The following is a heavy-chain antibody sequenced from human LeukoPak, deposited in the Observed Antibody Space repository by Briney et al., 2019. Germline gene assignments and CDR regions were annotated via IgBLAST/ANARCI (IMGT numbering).Heavy chain of an antibody. CDR1: GGSISSGSYY. V-gene: IGHV4-61*02. CDR3: ATTANSYYYYYYMDV. D-gene: IGHD1-1*01. Sequence: SQTLSLTCTVSGGSISSGSYYWSWIRQPAGKGLEWIGRIYTSGSTNYNPSLKSRVTISVDTSKNQFSLKLSSVTPADTAVYYCATTANSYYYYYYMDVWGKGTTVTVSS. CDR2: IYTSGST. J-gene: IGHJ6*03.